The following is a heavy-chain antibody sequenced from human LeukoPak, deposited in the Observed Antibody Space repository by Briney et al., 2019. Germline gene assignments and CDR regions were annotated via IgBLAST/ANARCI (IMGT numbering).Heavy chain of an antibody. D-gene: IGHD6-19*01. CDR1: GGSISSYY. V-gene: IGHV4-4*07. Sequence: SETLSLTCTVSGGSISSYYWNWIRQPAGKGLEWIGRIRTSGDTSYNPSLKSRVTVSVDTSRNQFSLKLSAVTAADTAVYYCARGKVVAGTPGQNSWDYWGXGTLVTVS. J-gene: IGHJ4*01. CDR3: ARGKVVAGTPGQNSWDY. CDR2: IRTSGDT.